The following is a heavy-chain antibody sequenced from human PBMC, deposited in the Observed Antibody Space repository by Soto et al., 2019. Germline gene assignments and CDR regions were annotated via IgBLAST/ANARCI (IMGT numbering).Heavy chain of an antibody. Sequence: GGSLRLSCAASGFTFSSYAMSWVRQAPGKGLEWVSAISGSGGSTYYADSGKGRFTISRDNSKNTRFLQMNSLRAEDTAVYYCAKPSITMIVSAFDYWGQGTLVTVSS. D-gene: IGHD3-22*01. V-gene: IGHV3-23*01. J-gene: IGHJ4*02. CDR3: AKPSITMIVSAFDY. CDR2: ISGSGGST. CDR1: GFTFSSYA.